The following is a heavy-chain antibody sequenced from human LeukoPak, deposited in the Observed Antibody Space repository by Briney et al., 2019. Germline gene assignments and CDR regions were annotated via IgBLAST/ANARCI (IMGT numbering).Heavy chain of an antibody. V-gene: IGHV1-69*01. J-gene: IGHJ4*02. D-gene: IGHD6-6*01. Sequence: SVKVSCKASGGTFSSYAISWVRQAPGQGLEWMGGIIPIFGTANYAQKFQGRVTITADESTSTAYMELSSLRPEDTAVYYCARAPRWGSSYSLPKFDYWGQGTLVTVSS. CDR3: ARAPRWGSSYSLPKFDY. CDR2: IIPIFGTA. CDR1: GGTFSSYA.